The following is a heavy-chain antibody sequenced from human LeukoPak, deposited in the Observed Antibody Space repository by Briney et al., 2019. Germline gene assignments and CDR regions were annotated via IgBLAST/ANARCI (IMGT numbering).Heavy chain of an antibody. V-gene: IGHV3-7*02. Sequence: GGSLRLSCAASGFTFSSYWMSWVRQAPGKGLEWVANIKQDGSERYYVDSVKGRFTISRDNAENSLYLQMNSLRAEDTAVYYCARLPTGSPLHYWGQGTLVTVSS. CDR1: GFTFSSYW. J-gene: IGHJ4*02. D-gene: IGHD1-14*01. CDR2: IKQDGSER. CDR3: ARLPTGSPLHY.